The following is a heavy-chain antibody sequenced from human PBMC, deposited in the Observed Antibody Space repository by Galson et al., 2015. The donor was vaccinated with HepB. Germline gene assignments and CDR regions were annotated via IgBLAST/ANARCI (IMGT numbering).Heavy chain of an antibody. CDR2: ISSSGSTI. CDR1: GFTFSSYE. J-gene: IGHJ4*02. D-gene: IGHD2-15*01. CDR3: ARTYCSGGSCYSADFDY. V-gene: IGHV3-48*03. Sequence: SLRLSCAASGFTFSSYEMNWVRQAPGKGLEWVSYISSSGSTIYYADSVKGRFTISRDNAKNSVYLQMNTLRAEDTAVYYCARTYCSGGSCYSADFDYWGQGTLVTVSS.